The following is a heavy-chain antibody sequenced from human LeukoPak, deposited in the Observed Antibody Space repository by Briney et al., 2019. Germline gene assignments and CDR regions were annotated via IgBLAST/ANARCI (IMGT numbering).Heavy chain of an antibody. CDR2: ISYDGSNK. V-gene: IGHV3-30-3*01. J-gene: IGHJ4*02. CDR1: GFTFSSYA. D-gene: IGHD3-3*01. CDR3: AREFSGGRVIMAHFDY. Sequence: PGGSLRLSCAASGFTFSSYAMHWVHQAPGKGLEWVAVISYDGSNKYYADSVKGRFTISRDNSKNTLYLQMNSLRAEDTAVYYCAREFSGGRVIMAHFDYWGQGTLVTVSS.